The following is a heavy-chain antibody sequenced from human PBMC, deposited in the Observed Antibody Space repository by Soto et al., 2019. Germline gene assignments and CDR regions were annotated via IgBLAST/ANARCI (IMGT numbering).Heavy chain of an antibody. Sequence: QVQLVESGGGLVKPGGSLRLSCAASAFKFSDYYMSWVRQAPGKGLEWVSYVSGRGDVIYYADSVKGRFTIARDNDKKSVHLKMDTLRGEDTALYHAARAPACGEGSCYRHFDLWGQGTRVAVSS. CDR1: AFKFSDYY. V-gene: IGHV3-11*01. CDR2: VSGRGDVI. D-gene: IGHD2-15*01. CDR3: ARAPACGEGSCYRHFDL. J-gene: IGHJ4*02.